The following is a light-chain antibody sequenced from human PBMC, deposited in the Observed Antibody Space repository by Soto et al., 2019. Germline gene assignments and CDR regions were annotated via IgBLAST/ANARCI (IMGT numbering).Light chain of an antibody. CDR3: SAHGGTNPYV. V-gene: IGLV2-8*01. J-gene: IGLJ1*01. CDR2: DVN. CDR1: ASDIGGYTF. Sequence: QSALTQHPSASGSPGQSVAISCTGTASDIGGYTFVSWYQQHPGKAPKPLIYDVNKRPSGVPDRFSGSKSGNTASLTVSGLQAEDEADYYCSAHGGTNPYVFGTGTKVTVL.